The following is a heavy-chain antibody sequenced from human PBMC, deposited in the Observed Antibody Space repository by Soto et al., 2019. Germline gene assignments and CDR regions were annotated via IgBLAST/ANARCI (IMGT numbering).Heavy chain of an antibody. CDR3: TGKANGY. Sequence: EVQLVESGGGLVNPGGSLRLSWAASGITFSNAWMSWVRQAPGKGLEWVGRIKSKIDGGTTDYAAPVNGRFTISRDDSKNSLYLQMNSLKTEDTAVYYCTGKANGYWGQGILVTVSS. D-gene: IGHD1-26*01. CDR1: GITFSNAW. J-gene: IGHJ4*02. CDR2: IKSKIDGGTT. V-gene: IGHV3-15*01.